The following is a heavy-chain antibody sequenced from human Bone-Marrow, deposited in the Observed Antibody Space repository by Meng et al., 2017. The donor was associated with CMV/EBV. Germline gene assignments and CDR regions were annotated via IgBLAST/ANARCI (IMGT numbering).Heavy chain of an antibody. D-gene: IGHD2-2*02. CDR1: GYTFTSYD. V-gene: IGHV1-8*01. Sequence: ASVKVSCKASGYTFTSYDINWVRQATGQGLEWMGWMNPNSGNTGYAQKFQGRVTMTRNTSISTAYMELSSLRSEDTAVYYCASFCSSTSCYTRWFDPWGQGTLVAVSS. CDR2: MNPNSGNT. J-gene: IGHJ5*02. CDR3: ASFCSSTSCYTRWFDP.